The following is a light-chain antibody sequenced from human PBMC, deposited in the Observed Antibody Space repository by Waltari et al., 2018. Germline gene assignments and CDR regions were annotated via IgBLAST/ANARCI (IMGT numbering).Light chain of an antibody. V-gene: IGKV1-39*01. CDR3: QQSYSTPRT. CDR2: AAS. Sequence: DIQLTQSPSSLSASVGDRVTITCRASQSISSYLNWYQQKPGKAPKLLIYAASSLQSGVPSRFSGSGSGTEFTLAIIGLQPEDFATYYCQQSYSTPRTFGQGTKVEIK. J-gene: IGKJ1*01. CDR1: QSISSY.